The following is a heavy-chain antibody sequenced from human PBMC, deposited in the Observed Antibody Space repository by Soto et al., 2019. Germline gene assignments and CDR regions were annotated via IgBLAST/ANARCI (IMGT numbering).Heavy chain of an antibody. V-gene: IGHV3-21*01. D-gene: IGHD3-10*01. CDR3: ARGGSFRRGIDY. CDR2: ISSSSSYI. J-gene: IGHJ4*02. CDR1: GFTFSSYS. Sequence: PGGSLRLSCAASGFTFSSYSMNWVRQAPGKGLEWVSSISSSSSYIYYADSVKGRFTISRDNAKNSLYLQMNSLRAEDTAAYYCARGGSFRRGIDYWGQGTLVTVSS.